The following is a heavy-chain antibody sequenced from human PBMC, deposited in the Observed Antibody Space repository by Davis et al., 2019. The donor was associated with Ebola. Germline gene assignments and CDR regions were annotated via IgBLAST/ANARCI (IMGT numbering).Heavy chain of an antibody. Sequence: SETLSLTCTVSGGSISSYYWCWIWQPPAQGLEWIGSIYYSGRTNYNPSLKTRFTISVDTSKNQFSLKLSSVTAADTAVYYCARVSRLGYCSSTSCYNGSENYYYYGMDVWGQGTTVTVSS. D-gene: IGHD2-2*02. CDR3: ARVSRLGYCSSTSCYNGSENYYYYGMDV. CDR2: IYYSGRT. V-gene: IGHV4-59*01. CDR1: GGSISSYY. J-gene: IGHJ6*02.